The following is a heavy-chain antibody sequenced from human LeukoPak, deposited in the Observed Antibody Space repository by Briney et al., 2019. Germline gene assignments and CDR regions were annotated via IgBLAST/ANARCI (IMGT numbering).Heavy chain of an antibody. V-gene: IGHV1-69*04. CDR1: GGTFSSYT. CDR2: IIPILGIA. Sequence: GASVKVSCKASGGTFSSYTISWVRQAPGQGLEWMGRIIPILGIANYAQKFQGRVTITADKSTSAAYMELSSLRSEDTAVYYCARDYFEPYYFDCWGQGTLVTVSS. J-gene: IGHJ4*02. D-gene: IGHD1-14*01. CDR3: ARDYFEPYYFDC.